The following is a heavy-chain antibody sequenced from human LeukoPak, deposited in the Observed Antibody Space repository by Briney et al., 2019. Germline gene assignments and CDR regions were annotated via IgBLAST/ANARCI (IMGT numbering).Heavy chain of an antibody. D-gene: IGHD3-10*01. J-gene: IGHJ4*02. CDR3: ARVPREYYGSGSYYLPAH. Sequence: GGSLRLPCAASGFTFSSYSMNWVRQAPGKGLEWVSSISSSSSYIYYADSVKGRFTISRDNAKNSLYLQMNSLRAEDTAVYYCARVPREYYGSGSYYLPAHWGQGTLVTVSS. V-gene: IGHV3-21*01. CDR2: ISSSSSYI. CDR1: GFTFSSYS.